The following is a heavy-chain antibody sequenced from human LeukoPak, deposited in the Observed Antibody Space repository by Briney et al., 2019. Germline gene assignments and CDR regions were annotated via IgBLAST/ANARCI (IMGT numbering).Heavy chain of an antibody. CDR1: GASISSGGYY. V-gene: IGHV4-31*03. CDR2: VSYSGNT. CDR3: ARYCSGGSCYLAAFDI. D-gene: IGHD2-15*01. Sequence: SQTLSLTCTVSGASISSGGYYWSWFRQHPGKGLEWIGYVSYSGNTYYNPSLKSRVTISVDTSMDQFSLKLSSVTAADTAVYYCARYCSGGSCYLAAFDIWGQGTLVTVSS. J-gene: IGHJ4*02.